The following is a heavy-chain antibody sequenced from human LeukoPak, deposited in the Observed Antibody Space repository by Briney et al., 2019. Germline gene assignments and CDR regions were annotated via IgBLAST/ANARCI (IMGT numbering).Heavy chain of an antibody. CDR3: ARDREDRGYSYGPEFDY. CDR1: GFTFSSYS. J-gene: IGHJ4*02. CDR2: ISSSSSYI. Sequence: PEGSLRLSCAASGFTFSSYSINWVRQAPGKGLEWVSSISSSSSYIYYADSVKGRFTISRDNAKNSLYLQMNSLRAEDTAVYYCARDREDRGYSYGPEFDYWGQGTLVTVSS. V-gene: IGHV3-21*01. D-gene: IGHD5-18*01.